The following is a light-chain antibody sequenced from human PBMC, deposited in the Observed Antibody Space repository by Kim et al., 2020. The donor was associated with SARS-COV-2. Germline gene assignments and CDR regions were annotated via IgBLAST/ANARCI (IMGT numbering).Light chain of an antibody. CDR1: SLRNYY. J-gene: IGLJ2*01. CDR3: KSRDSSSNLLV. CDR2: PKN. Sequence: SSELTQDPAVSVALGQTVRITCHGDSLRNYYASWYQQKPGQAPVLVIYPKNNRPSGIPDRFSGSSSGNTASLTITGAQAEDEADYYCKSRDSSSNLLVFGGGTQLTVL. V-gene: IGLV3-19*01.